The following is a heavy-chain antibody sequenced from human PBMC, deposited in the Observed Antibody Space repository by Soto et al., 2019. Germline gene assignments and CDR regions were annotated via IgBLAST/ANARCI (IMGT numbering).Heavy chain of an antibody. V-gene: IGHV1-69*13. CDR2: IIPIFGTA. CDR1: GGTFSSYA. D-gene: IGHD4-17*01. J-gene: IGHJ4*02. CDR3: ARHDYGDYYFDD. Sequence: SVKVSCKASGGTFSSYAISWVRQAPGQGLEWMGGIIPIFGTANYAQKFQGRVTITADESTSTAYMELSSLRSEDTAVYYCARHDYGDYYFDDWGQGTRVTVSS.